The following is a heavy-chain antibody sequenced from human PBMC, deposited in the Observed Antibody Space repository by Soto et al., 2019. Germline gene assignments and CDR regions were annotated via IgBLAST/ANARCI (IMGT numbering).Heavy chain of an antibody. CDR1: GGSMSSGGYS. J-gene: IGHJ6*02. CDR3: ARGSLYDSGSYYPFSLKTIKYYNGLDV. Sequence: SETLSLTCAVSGGSMSSGGYSWSWIRQPPGKGLEWIGYIYHNGSPYYNPSLKSRVTISVDRSKNQFSLKLSSVTAADTAVYYCARGSLYDSGSYYPFSLKTIKYYNGLDVWCQGTTVTV. CDR2: IYHNGSP. D-gene: IGHD3-10*01. V-gene: IGHV4-30-2*01.